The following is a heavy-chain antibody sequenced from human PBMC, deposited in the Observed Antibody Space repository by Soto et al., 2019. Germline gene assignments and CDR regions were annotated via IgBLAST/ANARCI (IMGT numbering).Heavy chain of an antibody. J-gene: IGHJ6*02. V-gene: IGHV4-30-2*01. Sequence: TLSLTCAVSGGSISSGGYSWSWIRQPPGKGREWIGYIDNSGSTYSNPSPKSRITISVDSSKTQFSLKLSSVSAAATVVYYCASNGGIWARDCYCYGMDVWGQGTTVTVSS. CDR2: IDNSGST. D-gene: IGHD2-15*01. CDR3: ASNGGIWARDCYCYGMDV. CDR1: GGSISSGGYS.